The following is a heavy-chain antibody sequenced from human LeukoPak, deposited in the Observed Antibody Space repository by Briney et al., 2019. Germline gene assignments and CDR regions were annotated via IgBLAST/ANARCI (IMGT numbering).Heavy chain of an antibody. V-gene: IGHV3-7*01. Sequence: GGSLRLSCAASGFRFSGYWMSWVRQAPGKGLEWVANIKQDGREKYYVDSVKGRFTISRDSAKNSLYLQMNSLRAEDTAVYYCAGEQVATMLAFDIWGQGTMVTVSS. J-gene: IGHJ3*02. CDR3: AGEQVATMLAFDI. CDR1: GFRFSGYW. CDR2: IKQDGREK. D-gene: IGHD5-12*01.